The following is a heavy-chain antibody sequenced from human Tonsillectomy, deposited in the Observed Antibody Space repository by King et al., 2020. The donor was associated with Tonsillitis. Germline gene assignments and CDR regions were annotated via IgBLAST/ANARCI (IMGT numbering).Heavy chain of an antibody. Sequence: QLVQSGGGVVQPGGSLRLSCAASGFTFSSSAMHWVRQAPGKGLEWVALISYDGGNKYYADSVKGRFTISRDYSKNTLYLQMNRLRAEDTAVYYCARAQGSYYFNTADLDYWGQGTLVIVSS. J-gene: IGHJ4*02. CDR3: ARAQGSYYFNTADLDY. V-gene: IGHV3-30*04. D-gene: IGHD3-10*01. CDR2: ISYDGGNK. CDR1: GFTFSSSA.